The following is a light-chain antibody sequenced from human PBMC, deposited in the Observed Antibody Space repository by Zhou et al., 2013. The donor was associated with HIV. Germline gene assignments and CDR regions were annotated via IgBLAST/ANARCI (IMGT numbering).Light chain of an antibody. J-gene: IGKJ3*01. CDR2: GAS. CDR1: QSVSNNY. V-gene: IGKV3-20*01. Sequence: EIVLTQSPDTLSLSPGERAALSCRASQSVSNNYLAWYQQKLAQPPRLLIFGASSRAPGIPDRFSGSGSGTDFTLTISRLEPEDFAVYYCQQYDNSPFTFGPGTKVDIK. CDR3: QQYDNSPFT.